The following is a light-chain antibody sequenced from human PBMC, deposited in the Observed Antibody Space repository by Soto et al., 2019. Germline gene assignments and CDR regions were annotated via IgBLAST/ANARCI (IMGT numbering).Light chain of an antibody. CDR3: QHYYKLPWT. CDR1: QSVSSSY. Sequence: DSVLTQSPGTLYLSPSEIATLSCRASQSVSSSYLAWYQQKPGQAPRLLIYGASSRATGIPVRFSGSGSGTEFTLTISSFQSEDFVVYYCQHYYKLPWTFGQVTKVDNK. V-gene: IGKV3-20*01. J-gene: IGKJ1*01. CDR2: GAS.